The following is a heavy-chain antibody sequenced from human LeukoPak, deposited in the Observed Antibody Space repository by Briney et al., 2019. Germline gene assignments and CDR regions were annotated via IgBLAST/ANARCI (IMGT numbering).Heavy chain of an antibody. D-gene: IGHD3-22*01. Sequence: GGSLRLSCAVSGFSVSDKSLSWVRQAPGKGLEWVSLIYSDGQTFYSESVKGRFAISRDTSKNTLFLQMNSLRVEDTAMYFCANYYYDKDDDFWGQGTLVTVSS. CDR3: ANYYYDKDDDF. V-gene: IGHV3-53*01. CDR1: GFSVSDKS. J-gene: IGHJ4*02. CDR2: IYSDGQT.